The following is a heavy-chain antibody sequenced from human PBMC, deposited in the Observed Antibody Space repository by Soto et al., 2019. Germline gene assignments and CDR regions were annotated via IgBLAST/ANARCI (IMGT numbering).Heavy chain of an antibody. CDR2: IFYSGST. Sequence: QVQLQESGPGLVKPSQTLSLTCTVSGGSISSGGYYWSWLRQHPGKGLEWIGYIFYSGSTYYNPSLKSRVSIAVDTFMTQFSLILSSVTAADTAVYYCARVDTSMGATCVSYWGQGTLVTVSS. J-gene: IGHJ4*02. V-gene: IGHV4-31*03. CDR3: ARVDTSMGATCVSY. D-gene: IGHD1-26*01. CDR1: GGSISSGGYY.